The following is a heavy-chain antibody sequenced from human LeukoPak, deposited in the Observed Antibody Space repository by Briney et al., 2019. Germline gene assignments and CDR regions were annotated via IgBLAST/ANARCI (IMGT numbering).Heavy chain of an antibody. Sequence: GGSLRLSCAASGFTFSSFSMNWVRQAPGKGLEWVSYISRSSTTIYYADSVKGRFAISRDNAKNSLYLQMNSLRAEDTAVYYCARNPYSSSSKDYWGQGTLVTVSS. CDR1: GFTFSSFS. CDR3: ARNPYSSSSKDY. J-gene: IGHJ4*02. CDR2: ISRSSTTI. V-gene: IGHV3-48*01. D-gene: IGHD6-6*01.